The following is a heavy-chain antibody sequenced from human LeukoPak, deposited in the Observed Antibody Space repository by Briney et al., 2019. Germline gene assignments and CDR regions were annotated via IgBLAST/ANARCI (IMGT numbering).Heavy chain of an antibody. CDR3: AKDSDFWSVIYYYYMDV. CDR2: ISGNGGST. CDR1: GFTFSSYA. J-gene: IGHJ6*03. D-gene: IGHD3-3*01. Sequence: GGSLRLSCAASGFTFSSYAMNWVRQAPGKGLEWVSAISGNGGSTYYADSVKGRFTISRDNSKNTLYLQMNSLRAEDTAVYYCAKDSDFWSVIYYYYMDVWGKGTTVTVSS. V-gene: IGHV3-23*01.